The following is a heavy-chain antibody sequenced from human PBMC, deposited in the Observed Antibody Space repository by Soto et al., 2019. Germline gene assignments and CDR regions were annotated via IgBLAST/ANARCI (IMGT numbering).Heavy chain of an antibody. V-gene: IGHV3-49*03. D-gene: IGHD7-27*01. CDR3: TINWGSYEDWYFDL. CDR1: GFTSGDYA. CDR2: IRSKAYGGTT. Sequence: PGGSLRLSCTASGFTSGDYAMSWFRQAPGKGLEWVGFIRSKAYGGTTEYAASVKGRFTISRDDSKSIAYLQMNSLKTEDTAVYYATINWGSYEDWYFDLWGRGTLVTV. J-gene: IGHJ2*01.